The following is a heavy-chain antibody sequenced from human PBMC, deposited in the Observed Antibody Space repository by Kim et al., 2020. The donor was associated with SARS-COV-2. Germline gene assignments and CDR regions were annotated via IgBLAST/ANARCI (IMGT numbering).Heavy chain of an antibody. CDR1: GYTFTSYV. V-gene: IGHV7-4-1*02. J-gene: IGHJ5*02. CDR3: ARDRRITIFGGGRNGFDP. D-gene: IGHD3-3*01. Sequence: ASVKVSCKASGYTFTSYVMNWVRQAPGQGLEWMGWINTNTGNPTYAQGFTGRFVFSLDTSVSTAYLQISSLKAEDTAVYYCARDRRITIFGGGRNGFDPWGQGTLVTVSS. CDR2: INTNTGNP.